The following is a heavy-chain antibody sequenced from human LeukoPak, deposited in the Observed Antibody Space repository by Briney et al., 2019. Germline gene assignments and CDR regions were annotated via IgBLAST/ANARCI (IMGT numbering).Heavy chain of an antibody. CDR1: GFTFSDYY. J-gene: IGHJ6*03. V-gene: IGHV3-11*04. D-gene: IGHD2-2*01. Sequence: GGSLRLSCAASGFTFSDYYMSWIRQAPGKGLEWVSYISSSGSTIYYADSVKGRFTISRDNAKNSLYLQMNSLRAEDTAVYYCASPGFVVVPAAKYYTDVWGKGTTVTVSS. CDR2: ISSSGSTI. CDR3: ASPGFVVVPAAKYYTDV.